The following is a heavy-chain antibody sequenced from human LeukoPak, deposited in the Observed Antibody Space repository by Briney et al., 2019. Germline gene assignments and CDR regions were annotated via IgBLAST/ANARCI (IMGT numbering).Heavy chain of an antibody. CDR3: ARQPRVVVPAANYYYYYGMDV. J-gene: IGHJ6*02. Sequence: GGSLRLSCAASGFTFSSYAMSWVRQAPGKGLEWVSAISGSGGSTYYADSVKGRFTISRDNAKNSLYLQMNSLRAEDTAAYYCARQPRVVVPAANYYYYYGMDVWGQGTTVTVSS. D-gene: IGHD2-2*01. CDR1: GFTFSSYA. V-gene: IGHV3-23*01. CDR2: ISGSGGST.